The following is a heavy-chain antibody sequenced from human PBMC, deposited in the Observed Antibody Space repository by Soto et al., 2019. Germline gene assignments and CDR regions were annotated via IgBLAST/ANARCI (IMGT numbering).Heavy chain of an antibody. CDR2: INPNSGGT. Sequence: ASVKVSCKASGYTFTGYYMHWVRKAPGQGLEWMGWINPNSGGTNYAQKFQGRVTMTRDTSISTAYMELSRLRSDDTAVYYCARGRYYRSGGSCYSMVLSPKSWFDPWGQGTLVTVSS. J-gene: IGHJ5*02. CDR3: ARGRYYRSGGSCYSMVLSPKSWFDP. D-gene: IGHD2-15*01. V-gene: IGHV1-2*02. CDR1: GYTFTGYY.